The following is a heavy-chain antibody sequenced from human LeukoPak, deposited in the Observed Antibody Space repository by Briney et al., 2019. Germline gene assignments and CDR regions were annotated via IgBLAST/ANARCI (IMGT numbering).Heavy chain of an antibody. CDR3: ARTEIAVAGTDNWFDP. Sequence: GESLKISCKGSGYSFTNSWIAWVRQMPGKGLEWMGILYPGDSETRYSPSFQGQVTISADKSISTAYLRWSSLKASDTAMYYCARTEIAVAGTDNWFDPWGQGTLVTVSS. V-gene: IGHV5-51*01. CDR2: LYPGDSET. D-gene: IGHD6-19*01. J-gene: IGHJ5*02. CDR1: GYSFTNSW.